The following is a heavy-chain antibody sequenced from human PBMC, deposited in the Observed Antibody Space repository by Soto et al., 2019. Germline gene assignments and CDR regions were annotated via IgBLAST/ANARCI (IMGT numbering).Heavy chain of an antibody. CDR3: ARHNGPLYVGYYYDMDV. D-gene: IGHD3-16*01. CDR1: GGSISSSSYY. Sequence: PSETLFLTCTVSGGSISSSSYYWGWIRQPPGKGLEWIGSIYYSGYTYYNPSLKSRVTISVDTSKNQFSLKLSSVTAADTAVYYCARHNGPLYVGYYYDMDVWGQGTTVTVS. J-gene: IGHJ6*02. CDR2: IYYSGYT. V-gene: IGHV4-39*01.